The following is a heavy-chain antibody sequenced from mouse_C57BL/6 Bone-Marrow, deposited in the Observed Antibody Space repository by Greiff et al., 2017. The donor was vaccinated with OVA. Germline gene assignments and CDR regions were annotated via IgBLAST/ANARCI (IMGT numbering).Heavy chain of an antibody. CDR3: TRIRVYYGSSYGYVDV. CDR1: GYTFTSYW. V-gene: IGHV1-5*01. J-gene: IGHJ1*03. Sequence: EVQLQQSGTVLARPGASVKMSCKTSGYTFTSYWMHWVKQRPGQGLEWIGAIYPGNSDTSYNQKFKGKAKLTAVTSASTAYMELSRLTNEDSAVYYWTRIRVYYGSSYGYVDVWGTGTTVTVSS. D-gene: IGHD1-1*01. CDR2: IYPGNSDT.